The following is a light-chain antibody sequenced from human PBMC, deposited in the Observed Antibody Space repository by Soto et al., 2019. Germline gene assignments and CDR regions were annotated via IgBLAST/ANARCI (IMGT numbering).Light chain of an antibody. Sequence: QSVLTQPPSVSGAPGQRVTISCTGSSSNIGAGYDVHWYQQLPGTAPKLVIYGSNKRPSGVPDRFSGSKSGNSASLAITGLQAEDEADYYCQSYGDSLSDFHVFGTGTKVTVL. J-gene: IGLJ1*01. CDR1: SSNIGAGYD. CDR2: GSN. V-gene: IGLV1-40*01. CDR3: QSYGDSLSDFHV.